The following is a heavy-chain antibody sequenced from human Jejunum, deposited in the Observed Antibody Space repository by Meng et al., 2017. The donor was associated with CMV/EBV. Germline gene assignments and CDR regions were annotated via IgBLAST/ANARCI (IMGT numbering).Heavy chain of an antibody. CDR1: FSFSIYS. D-gene: IGHD2-2*01. J-gene: IGHJ4*02. CDR3: ARDCSTNCPFQPRGDY. CDR2: ITTSGSYI. Sequence: FSFSIYSMNWVRQAPGKGLEWVSSITTSGSYIYYANSVKGRFTISRDNAKNSLHLQMDSLRAEDTAVYHCARDCSTNCPFQPRGDYWGQGTLVTVSS. V-gene: IGHV3-21*01.